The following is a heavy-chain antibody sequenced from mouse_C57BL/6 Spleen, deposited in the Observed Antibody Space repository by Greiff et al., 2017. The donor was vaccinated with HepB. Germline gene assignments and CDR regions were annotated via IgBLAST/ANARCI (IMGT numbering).Heavy chain of an antibody. Sequence: EVQGVESGGGLVKPGGSLKLSCAASGFTFSSYAMSWVRQTPEKRLEWVATISDGGSYTYYPDNVKGRFTISRDNAKNNLYLQMSHLKSEDTAMYYCARGGYGNLDYWGQGTTLTVSS. CDR3: ARGGYGNLDY. V-gene: IGHV5-4*01. CDR1: GFTFSSYA. D-gene: IGHD2-1*01. J-gene: IGHJ2*01. CDR2: ISDGGSYT.